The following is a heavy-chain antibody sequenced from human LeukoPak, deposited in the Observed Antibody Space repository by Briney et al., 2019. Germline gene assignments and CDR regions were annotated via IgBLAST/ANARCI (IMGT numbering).Heavy chain of an antibody. Sequence: ASVKVSCKASGYTFTSYGINWVRQAPGQGLEWMGWISAYNGNTKYAQKFQGTVTMTTDTSTTTAYVELRSLRYDDTAVYYCARDRYWLVHAFDIWGQGTMVTVSS. CDR1: GYTFTSYG. D-gene: IGHD6-19*01. V-gene: IGHV1-18*01. CDR2: ISAYNGNT. CDR3: ARDRYWLVHAFDI. J-gene: IGHJ3*02.